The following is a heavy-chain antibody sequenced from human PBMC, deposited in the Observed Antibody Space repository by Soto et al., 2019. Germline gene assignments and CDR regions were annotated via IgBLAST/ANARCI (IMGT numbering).Heavy chain of an antibody. D-gene: IGHD6-19*01. CDR1: GYTFTSYA. CDR2: INAGNGNT. J-gene: IGHJ4*02. Sequence: GASVKVSCKASGYTFTSYAMHWVRQAPGQRLEWMGWINAGNGNTKYSQKFQGRVTITRDTSASTAYMELSSLRSEDTAVYYCARARIAVAGTPFDYWGQGTLVTVSS. V-gene: IGHV1-3*01. CDR3: ARARIAVAGTPFDY.